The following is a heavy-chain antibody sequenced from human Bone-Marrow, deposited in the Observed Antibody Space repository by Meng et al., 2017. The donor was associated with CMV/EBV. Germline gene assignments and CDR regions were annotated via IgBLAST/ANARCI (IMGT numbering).Heavy chain of an antibody. J-gene: IGHJ6*02. D-gene: IGHD1-1*01. V-gene: IGHV1-2*02. CDR1: GYTFTGYY. CDR3: AKDDHNWNEIYYGMDV. CDR2: INPNSGGT. Sequence: ASVKVSCKASGYTFTGYYMHWVRQAPGQGLEWMGWINPNSGGTNYAQKFQGRVTMTRDTSISTAYMELSRLRSDDTAVYYCAKDDHNWNEIYYGMDVWGQGTTVTV.